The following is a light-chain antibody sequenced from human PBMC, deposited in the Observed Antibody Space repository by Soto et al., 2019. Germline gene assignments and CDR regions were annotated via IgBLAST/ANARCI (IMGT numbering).Light chain of an antibody. Sequence: QSALTQPPSASGSPGQSVTISCTGTSSDVGGYNYVSWYQQHPGKAPKLMISEVSKRPSGVPDRFSGSKSGNTASLTVCGLQAEDEADYYCSSFAGNNNVVFGGGTKLTVL. CDR3: SSFAGNNNVV. V-gene: IGLV2-8*01. CDR1: SSDVGGYNY. CDR2: EVS. J-gene: IGLJ2*01.